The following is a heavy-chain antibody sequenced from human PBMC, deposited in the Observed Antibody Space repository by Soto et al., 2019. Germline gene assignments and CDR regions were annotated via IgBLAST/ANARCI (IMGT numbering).Heavy chain of an antibody. CDR3: AKGSGFSGRKHFDY. J-gene: IGHJ4*02. Sequence: PGGSLRLSCAASGFTFSDYYMSWIRQAPGKGLERVSAISGSGGTTYHADSVTGRFTISRDNSKTTLFLQMNSLRAADTAIYYCAKGSGFSGRKHFDYWGRGTLVTVSS. D-gene: IGHD1-26*01. V-gene: IGHV3-23*01. CDR1: GFTFSDYY. CDR2: ISGSGGTT.